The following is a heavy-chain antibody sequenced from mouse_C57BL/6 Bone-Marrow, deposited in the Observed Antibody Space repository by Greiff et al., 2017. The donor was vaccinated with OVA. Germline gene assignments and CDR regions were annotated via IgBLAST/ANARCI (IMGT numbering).Heavy chain of an antibody. CDR1: GFTFSSYA. Sequence: EVKLEESGEGLVKPGGSLKLSCAASGFTFSSYAMSWVRQTPETRLEWVAYISSGGDYIYYADTVKGRFTISRDNARNTLYLQMSSLKSEDTAMYYCTRDRWLLSFDYWGQGTTLTVSS. J-gene: IGHJ2*01. CDR3: TRDRWLLSFDY. V-gene: IGHV5-9-1*02. D-gene: IGHD2-3*01. CDR2: ISSGGDYI.